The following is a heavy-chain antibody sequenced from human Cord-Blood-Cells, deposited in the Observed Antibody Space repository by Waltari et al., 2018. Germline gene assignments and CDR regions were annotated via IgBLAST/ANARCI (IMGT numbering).Heavy chain of an antibody. Sequence: QVQLVQSGAEVKKPGSSVKVSCKASGGTFSSYAISWVRQAPGQGLEWMGGIIPIFGTANYAQKFQGRVTITADESTSTAYMELSSLRSEDTAVYYCARDPVAGTTFYYYYYGMDVWGQGTTVTVSS. J-gene: IGHJ6*02. D-gene: IGHD6-19*01. CDR1: GGTFSSYA. CDR2: IIPIFGTA. CDR3: ARDPVAGTTFYYYYYGMDV. V-gene: IGHV1-69*01.